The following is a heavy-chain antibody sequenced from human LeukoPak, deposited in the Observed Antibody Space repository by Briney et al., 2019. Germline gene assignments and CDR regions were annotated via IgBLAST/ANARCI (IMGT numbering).Heavy chain of an antibody. CDR2: ISSSSSTI. D-gene: IGHD6-19*01. J-gene: IGHJ4*02. Sequence: GGSLRLSCAASGFAFSTYSMNWVRQAPGKGLEWVSYISSSSSTIYYADSVKGRFTISRDNAKNSLYLQMNSLRAEDTAVYYCARGSGWHDYWGQGTLVTVSS. V-gene: IGHV3-48*01. CDR1: GFAFSTYS. CDR3: ARGSGWHDY.